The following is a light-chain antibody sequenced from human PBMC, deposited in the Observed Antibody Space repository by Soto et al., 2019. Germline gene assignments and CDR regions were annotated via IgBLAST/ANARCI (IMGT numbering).Light chain of an antibody. CDR3: QQRSNWHT. Sequence: EIVLTQSPATLSLSPGERATLSCRASQSVSSYLAWYQQKPGQAPRLLIYDASNRATGIPARFSGSGSGTDFTLTISSLEPEDFAVYYCQQRSNWHTFGGGTKVDIK. CDR2: DAS. CDR1: QSVSSY. J-gene: IGKJ4*01. V-gene: IGKV3-11*01.